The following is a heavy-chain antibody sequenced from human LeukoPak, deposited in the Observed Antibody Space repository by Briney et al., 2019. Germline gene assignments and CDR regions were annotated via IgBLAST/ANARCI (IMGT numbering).Heavy chain of an antibody. Sequence: GGSLRLSCAASGFTFSSYAMSWVRQAPGKGLEWVSAISGSGGSTYYVDSVKGRFTISRDNSKNTLYLQMNSLRAEDTAVYYCAKGSGYSYGHAYYMDVWGKGTTVTVSS. J-gene: IGHJ6*03. V-gene: IGHV3-23*01. CDR1: GFTFSSYA. CDR2: ISGSGGST. CDR3: AKGSGYSYGHAYYMDV. D-gene: IGHD5-18*01.